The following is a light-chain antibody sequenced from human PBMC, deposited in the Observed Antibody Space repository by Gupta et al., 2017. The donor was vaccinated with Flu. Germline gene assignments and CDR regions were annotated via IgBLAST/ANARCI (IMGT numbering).Light chain of an antibody. CDR1: SPNIGAGYD. J-gene: IGLJ3*02. V-gene: IGLV1-40*01. CDR3: QSYDSSLSGSEV. Sequence: QSVLTPPPSVSGAPGQRVTISCTGSSPNIGAGYDVHWYQQLPGTAPKHLIYGNSNRPSGVPDRFSGSKSGTSASLAITGLQAEDEADYYCQSYDSSLSGSEVFGGGTKLTVL. CDR2: GNS.